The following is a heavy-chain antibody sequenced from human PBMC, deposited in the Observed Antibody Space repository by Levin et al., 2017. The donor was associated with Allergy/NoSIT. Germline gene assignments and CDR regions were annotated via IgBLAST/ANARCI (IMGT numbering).Heavy chain of an antibody. CDR1: GFTFSYAW. Sequence: GGSLRLSCAASGFTFSYAWMSWVRQAPGKGLEWVGRIKSETDGGTTDYAAPVKGRFTISRDDSKTTVYLQLNSLKTEDTAVYYCTTDGTIFGPLHFYNRFDSWGQGTLVTVSS. V-gene: IGHV3-15*01. J-gene: IGHJ5*01. CDR3: TTDGTIFGPLHFYNRFDS. D-gene: IGHD3-3*01. CDR2: IKSETDGGTT.